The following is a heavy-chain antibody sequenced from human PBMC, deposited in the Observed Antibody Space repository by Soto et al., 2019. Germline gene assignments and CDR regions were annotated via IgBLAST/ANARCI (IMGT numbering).Heavy chain of an antibody. Sequence: QVQLVQSGAEVKKPGSSVKVSCKASGGTFSSYTISWVRQAPGQGLEWMGRIIPILGIANYAQKFQGRVTIAADKSTSTAYMELSSLRSEDTVVYYCARDQRMYSSSAGFYRGQGTLVTVCS. CDR3: ARDQRMYSSSAGFY. V-gene: IGHV1-69*08. CDR1: GGTFSSYT. CDR2: IIPILGIA. D-gene: IGHD6-6*01. J-gene: IGHJ4*02.